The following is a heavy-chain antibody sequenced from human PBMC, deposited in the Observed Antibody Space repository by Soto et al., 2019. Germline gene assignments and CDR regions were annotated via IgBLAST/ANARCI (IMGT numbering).Heavy chain of an antibody. CDR3: VGCFWGGVSLALFEF. J-gene: IGHJ3*01. V-gene: IGHV3-23*01. CDR2: ISGGST. CDR1: GFIFNNSG. D-gene: IGHD2-8*02. Sequence: GCSLRLSSAASGFIFNNSGVGLFRQAPGKGLEWVSTISGGSTYYGDSVRRRFIISRDNSKNTVYLQMSSLRGDDTAVYYCVGCFWGGVSLALFEFWG.